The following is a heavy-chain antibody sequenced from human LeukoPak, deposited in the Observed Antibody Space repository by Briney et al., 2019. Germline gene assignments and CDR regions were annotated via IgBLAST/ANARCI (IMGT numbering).Heavy chain of an antibody. D-gene: IGHD5-18*01. Sequence: PSQTLSLTCAVSGGSISSGGYSWSWIRQPPGKGLEWIGYIYHNGNTYYSPSLKSRVTISVDRSKNQLSLKLSSVTAADTAMYYCASGGYSYGFDYWGQGTLVAVSS. J-gene: IGHJ4*02. V-gene: IGHV4-30-2*01. CDR3: ASGGYSYGFDY. CDR1: GGSISSGGYS. CDR2: IYHNGNT.